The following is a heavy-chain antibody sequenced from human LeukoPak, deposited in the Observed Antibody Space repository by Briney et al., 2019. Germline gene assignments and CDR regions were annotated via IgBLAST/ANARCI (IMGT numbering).Heavy chain of an antibody. D-gene: IGHD3-10*01. CDR3: ARAGPREVGFEELLLYFFDY. V-gene: IGHV3-7*01. CDR2: IKQDGREK. CDR1: GFTFSSYW. J-gene: IGHJ4*02. Sequence: GGSLRLSCAASGFTFSSYWMSWVRQAPGKGLEWVANIKQDGREKYYVDSVKGRFTISRDNAKNSLYPQMNSLRAEDTAVYYCARAGPREVGFEELLLYFFDYWGQGTLVTVSS.